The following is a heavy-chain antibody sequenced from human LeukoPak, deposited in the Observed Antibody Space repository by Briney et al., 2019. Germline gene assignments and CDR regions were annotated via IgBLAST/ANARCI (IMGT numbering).Heavy chain of an antibody. V-gene: IGHV1-2*02. CDR2: INPNSGGT. D-gene: IGHD6-6*01. CDR1: GYTFTDYF. CDR3: ARDPPSSFSSSSEGGFDP. Sequence: ASVKVSCKASGYTFTDYFIHWVRQAPGQGLEWMGWINPNSGGTKYAQKFQGRVTMTRDTSISTAYMELSSLRSDDTAVYYCARDPPSSFSSSSEGGFDPWGQGTLVTVSS. J-gene: IGHJ5*02.